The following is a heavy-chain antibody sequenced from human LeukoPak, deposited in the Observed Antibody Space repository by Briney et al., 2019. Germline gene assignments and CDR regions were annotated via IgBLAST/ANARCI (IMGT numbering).Heavy chain of an antibody. J-gene: IGHJ4*02. CDR3: ATATSDY. V-gene: IGHV1-18*01. CDR2: ISAYNGNT. Sequence: ASVKVFRKASGYTFTSYGISWVRQAPGQGLEWMGWISAYNGNTNYAQKLQGRVTMTTDTSTRTAYMELSSLRSEDTAVYYCATATSDYWGQGTLVTVSS. D-gene: IGHD1-26*01. CDR1: GYTFTSYG.